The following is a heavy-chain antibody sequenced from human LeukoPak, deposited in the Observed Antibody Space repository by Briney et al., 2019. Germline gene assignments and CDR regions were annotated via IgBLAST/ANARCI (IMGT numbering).Heavy chain of an antibody. CDR3: ARDLAPADGYNSLLTPGGY. CDR1: GGTFSSYA. D-gene: IGHD5-24*01. V-gene: IGHV1-69*05. Sequence: SVKVSCKASGGTFSSYAISWVRQAPGQGLEWKGGIIPIFGTANYAQKFQGRVTITTDESTSTAYMELSSLRSEDTAVYYCARDLAPADGYNSLLTPGGYWGQGTLVTVSS. CDR2: IIPIFGTA. J-gene: IGHJ4*02.